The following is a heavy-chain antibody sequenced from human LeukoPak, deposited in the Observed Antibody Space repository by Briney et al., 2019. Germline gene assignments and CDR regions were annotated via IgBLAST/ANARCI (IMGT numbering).Heavy chain of an antibody. J-gene: IGHJ3*02. CDR3: ARHDTPDAFDI. V-gene: IGHV4-59*08. CDR2: IYYSGST. CDR1: GGSISSYY. Sequence: PSETLSLTCTVSGGSISSYYWSWIRQPPGKGLEWIGYIYYSGSTNYNPSLKSRVTISVDTSKNQFSLKLSSVTAADTAVYYCARHDTPDAFDIWDQGTMVTVSS.